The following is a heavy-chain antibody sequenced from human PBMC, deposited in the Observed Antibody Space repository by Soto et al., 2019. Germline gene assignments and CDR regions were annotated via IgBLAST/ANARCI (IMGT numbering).Heavy chain of an antibody. CDR1: GFTFSSYA. J-gene: IGHJ5*02. V-gene: IGHV3-23*01. D-gene: IGHD1-26*01. Sequence: GGSLRLSCAASGFTFSSYAMSWVRQAPGKGLEWVSAISGSGGSTYYADSVKGRFTISRDNSKNTLYLQMNSLRAEDTAVYYCAKDRLASPVGATRTNWFDPWGQGTLVTVSS. CDR3: AKDRLASPVGATRTNWFDP. CDR2: ISGSGGST.